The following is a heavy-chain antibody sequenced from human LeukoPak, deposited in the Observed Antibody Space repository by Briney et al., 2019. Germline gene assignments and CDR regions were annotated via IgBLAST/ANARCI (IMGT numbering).Heavy chain of an antibody. J-gene: IGHJ4*02. V-gene: IGHV3-23*01. D-gene: IGHD3-10*01. CDR1: GFTFSSYA. CDR3: AKDSRHITMVRGVIYYFDY. CDR2: ISGSGGST. Sequence: GGSLRLSCAASGFTFSSYAMSWVRQAPGKGVEWVSAISGSGGSTYYADSVKGRFTISRDNSKNTLYLQMNSLRAEDTAVYYCAKDSRHITMVRGVIYYFDYWGQGTLVTVSS.